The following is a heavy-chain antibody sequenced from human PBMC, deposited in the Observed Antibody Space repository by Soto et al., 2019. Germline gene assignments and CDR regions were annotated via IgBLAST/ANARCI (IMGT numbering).Heavy chain of an antibody. CDR1: GFTFSSYA. J-gene: IGHJ6*02. CDR2: ISYDGNNK. Sequence: QVQLLESGGGAVQPERSLRLSCAASGFTFSSYAMHWVRQAPGKGLEWVAVISYDGNNKYYAESVKGRFTISRDNSKNTLYLQMSSLRPEDTAVYYCAGGKGTNSGAYYYYGMDVWGQGTTVNVSS. CDR3: AGGKGTNSGAYYYYGMDV. D-gene: IGHD1-7*01. V-gene: IGHV3-30-3*01.